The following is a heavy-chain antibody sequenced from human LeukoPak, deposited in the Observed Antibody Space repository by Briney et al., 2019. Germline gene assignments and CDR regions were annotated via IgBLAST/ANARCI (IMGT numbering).Heavy chain of an antibody. V-gene: IGHV3-9*01. CDR2: ISWNSGSI. CDR3: AKDMGTIAAAGSIDY. J-gene: IGHJ4*02. CDR1: GFTFDDYA. Sequence: GRSLRLSCAASGFTFDDYAMHWVRQAPGKGLEWVSGISWNSGSIGYADSVKGRFTISRDNAKNSLYLQMNSLRAEDTALYYCAKDMGTIAAAGSIDYWGQGTLVTVSS. D-gene: IGHD6-13*01.